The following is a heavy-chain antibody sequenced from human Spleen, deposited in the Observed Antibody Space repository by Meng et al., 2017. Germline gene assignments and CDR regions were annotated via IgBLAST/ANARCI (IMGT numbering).Heavy chain of an antibody. D-gene: IGHD3-3*01. Sequence: QVQLVQSGAEVKKPGASVKVSCKASGYTFTSYAMHWVRQAPGQRLEWMGWINAGTGNTKYSDKFQDRVTITRDTSASTVYMDLRSLTFEDTAVYYCARGYSTIFGVVIALWGQGTLVTVSS. CDR3: ARGYSTIFGVVIAL. V-gene: IGHV1-3*01. CDR2: INAGTGNT. CDR1: GYTFTSYA. J-gene: IGHJ1*01.